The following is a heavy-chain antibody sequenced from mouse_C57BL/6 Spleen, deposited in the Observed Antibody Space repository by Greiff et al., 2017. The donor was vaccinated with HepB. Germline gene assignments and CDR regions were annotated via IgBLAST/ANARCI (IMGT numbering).Heavy chain of an antibody. CDR2: ISDGGSYT. CDR3: ARAGYFDY. V-gene: IGHV5-4*03. J-gene: IGHJ2*01. Sequence: DVMLVESGGGLVKPGGSLKLSCAASGFTFSSYAMSWVRQTPEKRLEWVATISDGGSYTYYPDNVKGRFTISRDNAKNNLYLQMRHLKSEDTAMYYCARAGYFDYWGQGTTLTVSS. CDR1: GFTFSSYA.